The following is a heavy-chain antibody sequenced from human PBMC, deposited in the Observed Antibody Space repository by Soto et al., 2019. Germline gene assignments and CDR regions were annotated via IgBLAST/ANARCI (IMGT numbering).Heavy chain of an antibody. D-gene: IGHD3-22*01. Sequence: GGSLRLSCAASGFTVSSNYMSLVRQAPGKGLEWVSVIYSGGATTYADSVKGRFTISRDNAKNMLHLQMNSLRAEDTAVYYCARALTYYYDIDYWGQGTLVTVSS. CDR2: IYSGGAT. V-gene: IGHV3-53*01. CDR3: ARALTYYYDIDY. CDR1: GFTVSSNY. J-gene: IGHJ4*02.